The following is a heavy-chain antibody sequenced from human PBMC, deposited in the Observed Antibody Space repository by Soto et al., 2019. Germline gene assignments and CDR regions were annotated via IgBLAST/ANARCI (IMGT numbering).Heavy chain of an antibody. CDR2: IHSTRSP. V-gene: IGHV4-4*07. CDR1: GDSVSKYY. CDR3: ARSPAYGDYANLDT. Sequence: SETLSLTCTVSGDSVSKYYWDWIRQPAGKGLEWIGRIHSTRSPNYNPSLKSRVTMSVDTSKNQFSLKLNLTSVTAADTAVYYCARSPAYGDYANLDTWGQGTLVTVSS. J-gene: IGHJ5*02. D-gene: IGHD4-17*01.